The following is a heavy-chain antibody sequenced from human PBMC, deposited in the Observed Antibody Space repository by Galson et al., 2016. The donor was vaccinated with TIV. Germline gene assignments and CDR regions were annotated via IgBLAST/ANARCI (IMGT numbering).Heavy chain of an antibody. CDR2: IIPVLGII. D-gene: IGHD2-21*02. CDR3: ARGAQGGDASAFYY. CDR1: GGTFRSPA. J-gene: IGHJ4*02. V-gene: IGHV1-69*10. Sequence: SVKVSCKASGGTFRSPAINWVRQAPGQGLEWMGGIIPVLGIINYAQKFQGRLTITADKVTTTTTMELSSLRSEDTAVYYCARGAQGGDASAFYYWGQGTLVTVSS.